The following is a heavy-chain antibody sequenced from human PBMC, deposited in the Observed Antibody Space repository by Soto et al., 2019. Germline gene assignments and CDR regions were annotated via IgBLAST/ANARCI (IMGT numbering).Heavy chain of an antibody. CDR2: MNPNSGNT. J-gene: IGHJ4*02. CDR3: ARGPAMHCSGGSCYWRPIDY. CDR1: GYTFTSYD. D-gene: IGHD2-15*01. Sequence: EASVKVSCKASGYTFTSYDINWVRQATGQGLEWMGWMNPNSGNTGYAQKFQGRVTMTRNTSISTAYMELSSLRSEDTAVYYCARGPAMHCSGGSCYWRPIDYWGQGTLVTVSS. V-gene: IGHV1-8*01.